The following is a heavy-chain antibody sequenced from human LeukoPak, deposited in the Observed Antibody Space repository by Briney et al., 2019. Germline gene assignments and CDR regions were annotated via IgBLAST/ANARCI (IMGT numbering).Heavy chain of an antibody. V-gene: IGHV4-59*12. CDR1: GGSFSGYY. CDR3: ARGRRDTVVTRSLNFDY. Sequence: SETLSLTCAVYGGSFSGYYWSWIRQPPGKGLEWIGYIYYSGSTNYNPSLKSRVTISVDTSKNQFSLKLSSVTAADTAVYYCARGRRDTVVTRSLNFDYWGQGTLVTVSS. CDR2: IYYSGST. J-gene: IGHJ4*02. D-gene: IGHD4-23*01.